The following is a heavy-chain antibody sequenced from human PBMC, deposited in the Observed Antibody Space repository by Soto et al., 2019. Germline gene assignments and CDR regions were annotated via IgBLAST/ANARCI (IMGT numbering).Heavy chain of an antibody. J-gene: IGHJ4*02. V-gene: IGHV5-10-1*01. CDR2: IDPSDSYT. CDR3: ARHPRPGSSNSPLDY. Sequence: PGESLKISCKGSGYSFTSYWIGWVRQMPGKGLEWVGRIDPSDSYTNYSPSFQGHVTISADKSISTAYLQWSSLKASDTAMYYCARHPRPGSSNSPLDYWGQGTLVTVSP. D-gene: IGHD2-2*01. CDR1: GYSFTSYW.